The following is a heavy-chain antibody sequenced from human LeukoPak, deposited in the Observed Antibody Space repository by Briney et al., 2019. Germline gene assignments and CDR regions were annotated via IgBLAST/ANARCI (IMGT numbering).Heavy chain of an antibody. J-gene: IGHJ4*02. CDR2: TYSGGST. V-gene: IGHV3-66*01. D-gene: IGHD1-26*01. CDR1: GFTVSSNY. CDR3: AKEGSQSQFDY. Sequence: GESLRLSCAASGFTVSSNYMSWVRQAPGKGLEWVSVTYSGGSTYYADSVKDRFTISRDYSKNALYLQMNSLRVEDTAVYYCAKEGSQSQFDYWGQGTLVTVSS.